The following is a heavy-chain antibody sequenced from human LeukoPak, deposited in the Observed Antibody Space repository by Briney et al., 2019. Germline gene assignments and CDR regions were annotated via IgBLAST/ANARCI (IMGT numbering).Heavy chain of an antibody. V-gene: IGHV3-30*02. CDR2: IRYDGSNK. CDR3: AKDLPRDGDYAVRAFDI. Sequence: PGGSLRLSCAASGFTFSSYGMQWVRQAPGKGLEGVAFIRYDGSNKYYTDSVRGGFTISRDNSKNTLYLQMNSLRAEDTAVYYCAKDLPRDGDYAVRAFDIWGQGTMVTVSS. J-gene: IGHJ3*02. D-gene: IGHD4-17*01. CDR1: GFTFSSYG.